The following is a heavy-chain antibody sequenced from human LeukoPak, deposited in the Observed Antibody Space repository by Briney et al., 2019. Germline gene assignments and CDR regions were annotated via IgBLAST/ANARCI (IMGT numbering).Heavy chain of an antibody. V-gene: IGHV3-30*04. CDR3: ATDRSAVSGTLIDY. D-gene: IGHD6-19*01. J-gene: IGHJ4*02. CDR2: ISYDGDNK. CDR1: GFTFSSFA. Sequence: GGSLRLSCAASGFTFSSFALHWVRQAPGKGLEWVAVISYDGDNKYYADSVKGRFTVSRDNSKNTLYLQMNSLRAEDTAVYYCATDRSAVSGTLIDYWGRGTLVTVSS.